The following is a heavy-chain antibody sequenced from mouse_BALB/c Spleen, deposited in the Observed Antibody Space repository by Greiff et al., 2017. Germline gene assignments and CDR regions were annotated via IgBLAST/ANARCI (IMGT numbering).Heavy chain of an antibody. V-gene: IGHV1S81*02. Sequence: VQLQQSGAELVKPGASVKLSCKASGYTFTSYYMYWVKQRPGQGLEWIGGINPSNGGTNFNEKFKSKATLTVDKSSSTAYMQLSSLTSEDSAVYYCARSTMITTGWYFDVWGAGTTVTVSS. D-gene: IGHD2-4*01. CDR3: ARSTMITTGWYFDV. CDR1: GYTFTSYY. J-gene: IGHJ1*01. CDR2: INPSNGGT.